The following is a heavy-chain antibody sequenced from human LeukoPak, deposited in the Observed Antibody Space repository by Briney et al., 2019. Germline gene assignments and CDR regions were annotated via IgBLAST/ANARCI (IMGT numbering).Heavy chain of an antibody. J-gene: IGHJ3*02. CDR1: GGSISSSSYY. CDR2: IYYSGST. Sequence: PSETLSLTCTVSGGSISSSSYYWGWIRQPLGKGLEWIGSIYYSGSTYYNPSLKSRVTISVDTSKNQFSLKLSSVTAADTAVYYCASSVVVAATDAFDIWGQGTMVTVSS. CDR3: ASSVVVAATDAFDI. V-gene: IGHV4-39*01. D-gene: IGHD2-15*01.